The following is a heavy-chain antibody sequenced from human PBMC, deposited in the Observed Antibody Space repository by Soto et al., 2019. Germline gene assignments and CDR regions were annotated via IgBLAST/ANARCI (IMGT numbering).Heavy chain of an antibody. D-gene: IGHD3-10*01. V-gene: IGHV5-51*01. CDR3: ARNRLRQYYYGMDV. CDR2: IYPGDSDT. CDR1: GYSFANYW. Sequence: PGESLKISCQGSGYSFANYWIAWVRQMPGKVLEWVGVIYPGDSDTRYSPSFRGQVTISADKSISHVYLQWSSLKASDTAMYYCARNRLRQYYYGMDVWGQGXTVTVYS. J-gene: IGHJ6*02.